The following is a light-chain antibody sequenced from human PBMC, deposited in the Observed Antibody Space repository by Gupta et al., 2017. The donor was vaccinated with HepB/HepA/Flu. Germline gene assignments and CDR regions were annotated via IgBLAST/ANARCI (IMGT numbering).Light chain of an antibody. Sequence: DIQMTQSPSTLSASVGDRVTIACRASQYITSWLAWYQQKPGKAPNLLIQKASNLESGVPSRFSGSGSGTEFTLTISSLQPDDVATYYCQQYHSYPLTFGGGTKVEIK. J-gene: IGKJ4*01. CDR2: KAS. V-gene: IGKV1-5*03. CDR1: QYITSW. CDR3: QQYHSYPLT.